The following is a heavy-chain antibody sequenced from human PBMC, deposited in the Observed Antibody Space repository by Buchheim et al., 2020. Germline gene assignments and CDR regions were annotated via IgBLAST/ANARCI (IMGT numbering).Heavy chain of an antibody. Sequence: QVPLVQSGGGVCQPGRSLRLSCGASGFTFSSYGVHWVRAAPVQWLEWVAVISYDGSNKYYADSVKGRFTISRDNSKNTLYLQLNSLRAEDTAVYYCARDNDGSESGYYYGMDVWGQGTT. CDR2: ISYDGSNK. J-gene: IGHJ6*02. CDR3: ARDNDGSESGYYYGMDV. D-gene: IGHD3-10*01. V-gene: IGHV3-30-3*01. CDR1: GFTFSSYG.